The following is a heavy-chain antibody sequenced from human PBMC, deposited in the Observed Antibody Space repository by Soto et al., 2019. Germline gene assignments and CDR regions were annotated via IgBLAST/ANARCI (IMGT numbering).Heavy chain of an antibody. CDR3: ARAGLTGYSSYYYYGMDV. Sequence: SETLSLTCAVYGGSFSGYHWTWIRQPPGRGLEWIGEITHRGSPNYNPSLKSRVTISVDKSKNQFSLKLSSVTAADTAVYYCARAGLTGYSSYYYYGMDVWGQGTTVTVSS. CDR1: GGSFSGYH. V-gene: IGHV4-34*01. D-gene: IGHD3-9*01. J-gene: IGHJ6*02. CDR2: ITHRGSP.